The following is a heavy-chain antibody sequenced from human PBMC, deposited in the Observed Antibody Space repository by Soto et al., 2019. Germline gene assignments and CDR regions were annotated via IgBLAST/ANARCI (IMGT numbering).Heavy chain of an antibody. Sequence: SETLSLTCTVSGASISSYYWSWIRQPPGKGLEWIGYIYYSGSTNYNPSLKSRVTISVDTSKNQFSLKLSSVTAADTAVYYCARGSGSSGWYYYYHYYMDVWGKGTTVTVS. CDR3: ARGSGSSGWYYYYHYYMDV. V-gene: IGHV4-59*01. J-gene: IGHJ6*03. D-gene: IGHD6-19*01. CDR2: IYYSGST. CDR1: GASISSYY.